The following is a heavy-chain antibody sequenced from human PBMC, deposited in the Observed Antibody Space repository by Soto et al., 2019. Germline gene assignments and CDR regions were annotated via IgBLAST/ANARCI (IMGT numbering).Heavy chain of an antibody. CDR3: ARDGRSGGRADDAFDI. CDR1: GGVISWGDYY. V-gene: IGHV4-30-4*01. Sequence: VSVTWTVSGGVISWGDYYWSWIRQPPGKGLEWIGYIYYSGSTYYSPSLKSRVTISVDTSKNQFSLKLSSVTAADTAVYYCARDGRSGGRADDAFDIWGQVTMVTV. CDR2: IYYSGST. D-gene: IGHD6-19*01. J-gene: IGHJ3*02.